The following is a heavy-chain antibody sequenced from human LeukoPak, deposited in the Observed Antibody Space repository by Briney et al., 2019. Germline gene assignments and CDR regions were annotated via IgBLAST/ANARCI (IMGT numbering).Heavy chain of an antibody. Sequence: LSLTCTVSGGSISSSSYYWGWIRQPPGKGLEWVSYISSGSSTIFYADSVKGRFTVSRDNGKRSVYLHMNSLRAEDTAMYYCARGESSYCSGGCYFASWGQGTLVTISS. CDR1: GGSISSSSYY. D-gene: IGHD2-21*02. CDR3: ARGESSYCSGGCYFAS. J-gene: IGHJ5*01. CDR2: ISSGSSTI. V-gene: IGHV3-11*04.